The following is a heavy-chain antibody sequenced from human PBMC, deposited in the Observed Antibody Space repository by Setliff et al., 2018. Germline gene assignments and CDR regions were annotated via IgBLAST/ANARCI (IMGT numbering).Heavy chain of an antibody. J-gene: IGHJ4*02. CDR1: GGSISYNY. Sequence: SETLSLTCTVSGGSISYNYWSWIRQPAGKGLQWIGRINTSGSTKYNPSLKSRVTMSVDTSKNQFSLKLSAVTAADTAVYHCARDVGGEGYFDSWGQGALVTVSS. CDR2: INTSGST. CDR3: ARDVGGEGYFDS. V-gene: IGHV4-4*07. D-gene: IGHD3-10*01.